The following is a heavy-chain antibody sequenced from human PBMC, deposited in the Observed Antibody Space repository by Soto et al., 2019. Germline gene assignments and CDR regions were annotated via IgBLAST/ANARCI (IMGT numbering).Heavy chain of an antibody. CDR2: IYYSGTT. Sequence: QVQLQESGPGLVEPSQTLSLTSTVSGDSISSGGDCWSCIRRQPGKGLEWIGYIYYSGTTYYNPSLKSRVTISVDTSRSQCSRKLSSMTAADPAVYCCARRSAATVPAFNYGGQGTLVTVSS. D-gene: IGHD4-17*01. CDR1: GDSISSGGDC. CDR3: ARRSAATVPAFNY. V-gene: IGHV4-31*03. J-gene: IGHJ4*02.